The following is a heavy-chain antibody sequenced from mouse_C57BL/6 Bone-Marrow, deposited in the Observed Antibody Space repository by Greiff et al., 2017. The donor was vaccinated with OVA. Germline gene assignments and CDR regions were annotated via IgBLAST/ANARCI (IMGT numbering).Heavy chain of an antibody. CDR3: ARGALDDGYYVYWYFDV. D-gene: IGHD2-3*01. V-gene: IGHV1-82*01. J-gene: IGHJ1*03. Sequence: VQLQQSGPELVKPGASVKISCKASGYAFSSSWMNWVKQRPGKGLEWIGRIYPGDGDTNYNGKFKGKATLTADKSSSTAYMQLSSLTSEDSAVYFCARGALDDGYYVYWYFDVWGTGTTVTVSS. CDR2: IYPGDGDT. CDR1: GYAFSSSW.